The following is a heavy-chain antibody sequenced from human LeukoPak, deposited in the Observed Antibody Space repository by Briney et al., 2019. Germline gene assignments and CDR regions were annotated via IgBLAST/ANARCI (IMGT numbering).Heavy chain of an antibody. Sequence: ETLSLTCAVYGGSFSGYYWSWVRQAPGKGLEWVSAISGSGGSTYYADSVKGRFTISRDNSKNTLYLQMNSLRAEDTAVYYCAKVMMEDTTYGPHGYWGQGTLVTVSS. V-gene: IGHV3-23*01. CDR3: AKVMMEDTTYGPHGY. CDR1: GGSFSGYY. CDR2: ISGSGGST. J-gene: IGHJ4*02. D-gene: IGHD3-10*01.